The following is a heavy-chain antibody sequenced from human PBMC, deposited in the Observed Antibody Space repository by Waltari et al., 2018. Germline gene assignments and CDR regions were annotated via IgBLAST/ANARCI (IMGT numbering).Heavy chain of an antibody. CDR1: EFIFSNYW. CDR3: TRSGGASAFDI. D-gene: IGHD1-1*01. V-gene: IGHV3-7*02. Sequence: VESGGGLVQPGGSLRVSCTASEFIFSNYWMSWVRQAPGKEPEWVANIGEDGTEKYYVHSVKGRFTISRDNVKNSLYLEMNSLRAEDTAMYYCTRSGGASAFDIWGQGTMVTVSS. J-gene: IGHJ3*02. CDR2: IGEDGTEK.